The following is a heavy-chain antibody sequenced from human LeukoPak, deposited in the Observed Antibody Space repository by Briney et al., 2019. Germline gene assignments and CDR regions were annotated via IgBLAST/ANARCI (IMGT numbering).Heavy chain of an antibody. Sequence: GGSLRLSCAASGFTFSDYFMTWSRQAPGKGLEWASYISNSGGTIYYSDSVKGRFTISRDNAKNLLYLEMDSLRAGDTAVYYCARMRSSWYFDHWGQGSLVTVSS. J-gene: IGHJ4*02. CDR2: ISNSGGTI. V-gene: IGHV3-11*01. CDR3: ARMRSSWYFDH. CDR1: GFTFSDYF. D-gene: IGHD6-19*01.